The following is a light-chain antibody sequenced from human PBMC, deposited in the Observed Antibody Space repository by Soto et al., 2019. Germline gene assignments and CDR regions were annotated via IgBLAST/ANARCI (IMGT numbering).Light chain of an antibody. CDR1: SGHSSYA. J-gene: IGLJ2*01. Sequence: QLVLTQLPSASASLGASVKLTCTLSSGHSSYAIAWHQQQPEKGPRYLMKLNSDGSHSQGDGIPDRFSGSSSGAERYLTISSLQSEDEADYYCQTWGTGIHVVFGGGTKLTVL. V-gene: IGLV4-69*02. CDR2: LNSDGSH. CDR3: QTWGTGIHVV.